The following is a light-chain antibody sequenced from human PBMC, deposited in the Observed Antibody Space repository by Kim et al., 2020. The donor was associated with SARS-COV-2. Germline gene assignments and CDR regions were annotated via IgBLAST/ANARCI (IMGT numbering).Light chain of an antibody. CDR3: CSYAGSDTYV. CDR2: DVF. Sequence: QSALTQPRSVSGSPGQSVTISCTGTNSDVGGYNYVSWYQQHPDKAPRLIIYDVFKWPSGVPNRFSGSKSGNTASLTISGLQAEDEADYYCCSYAGSDTYVFGTGTKVTVL. V-gene: IGLV2-11*01. J-gene: IGLJ1*01. CDR1: NSDVGGYNY.